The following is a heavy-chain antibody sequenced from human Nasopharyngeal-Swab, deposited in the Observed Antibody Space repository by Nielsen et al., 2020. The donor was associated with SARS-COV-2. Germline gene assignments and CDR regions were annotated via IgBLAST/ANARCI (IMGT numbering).Heavy chain of an antibody. CDR1: GGTFSSYA. CDR3: ARGRVGVTYYYYYYMDV. D-gene: IGHD2-2*01. Sequence: SVKVSCKASGGTFSSYAISWVRQAPGQGLEWMGGIIPIFGTANYAQKFQGRVTITADESTSTAYMELSSLRSEDTAVYYCARGRVGVTYYYYYYMDVWGKGTTVTVSS. J-gene: IGHJ6*03. CDR2: IIPIFGTA. V-gene: IGHV1-69*13.